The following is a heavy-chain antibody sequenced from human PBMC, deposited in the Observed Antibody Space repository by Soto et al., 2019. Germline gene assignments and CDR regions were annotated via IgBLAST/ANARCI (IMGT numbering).Heavy chain of an antibody. Sequence: GGSLRLSCAASGFTFSNYAMGWVRQAPGKGLEWVSSLTGGGDGAYYADSVKGRFTISRDNSQSTVNLQMNSLRAEDTAVYYCAKYYYGSGSYSFDYWGQGTLVTVSS. CDR1: GFTFSNYA. D-gene: IGHD3-10*01. CDR2: LTGGGDGA. J-gene: IGHJ4*02. CDR3: AKYYYGSGSYSFDY. V-gene: IGHV3-23*01.